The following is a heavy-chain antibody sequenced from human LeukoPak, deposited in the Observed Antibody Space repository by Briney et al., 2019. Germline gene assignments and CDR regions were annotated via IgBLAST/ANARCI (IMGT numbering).Heavy chain of an antibody. J-gene: IGHJ4*02. CDR3: ASSVTKYYFDY. CDR2: INHSGST. Sequence: PSETLSLTCAVCGGSFSGYYWSWIRQPPGKGLEWIGEINHSGSTNYNPSLKSRVTISVDTSKNQFSLKLSSVTAADTAVYYCASSVTKYYFDYWGQGTLVTVSS. CDR1: GGSFSGYY. V-gene: IGHV4-34*01. D-gene: IGHD4-17*01.